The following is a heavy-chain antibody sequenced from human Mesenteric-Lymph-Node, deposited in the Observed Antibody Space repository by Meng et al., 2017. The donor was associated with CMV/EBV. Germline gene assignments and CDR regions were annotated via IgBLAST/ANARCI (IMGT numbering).Heavy chain of an antibody. CDR3: ARDGTKGHCDSTSCYSGGWFDP. J-gene: IGHJ5*02. Sequence: GGSLRLSCAASGCTVSSYAMHWVRQAPGKGLEWVAVVSPDGSKKFYADSVMGRFTISRDNPKNTVYLQMNSLRAEDTALYYCARDGTKGHCDSTSCYSGGWFDPWGQGTLVTVSS. V-gene: IGHV3-30-3*01. CDR1: GCTVSSYA. D-gene: IGHD2-2*02. CDR2: VSPDGSKK.